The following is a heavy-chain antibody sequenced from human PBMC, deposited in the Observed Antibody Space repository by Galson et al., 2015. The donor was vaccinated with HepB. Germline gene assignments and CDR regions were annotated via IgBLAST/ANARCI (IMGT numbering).Heavy chain of an antibody. D-gene: IGHD6-19*01. CDR1: GGSFSGYY. V-gene: IGHV4-34*01. CDR3: ATGIAVALFDY. J-gene: IGHJ4*02. CDR2: INHSGST. Sequence: SETLSLTCAVYGGSFSGYYWSWIRQPPGKGLEWIGEINHSGSTNYNPSLKSRVTISVDTSKNQFSLKLSSVTAADTAVYYCATGIAVALFDYWGQGTLVTVSS.